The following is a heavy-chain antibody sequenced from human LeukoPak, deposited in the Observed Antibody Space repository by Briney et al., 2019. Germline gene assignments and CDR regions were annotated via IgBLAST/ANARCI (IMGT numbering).Heavy chain of an antibody. D-gene: IGHD6-6*01. V-gene: IGHV4-61*02. CDR2: IYTSGST. CDR3: ARAQHDDSSSFFDY. J-gene: IGHJ4*02. CDR1: GGAINSGTYY. Sequence: PSQTLSLTCTVSGGAINSGTYYWTWIRQPAGKGLEWIGRIYTSGSTNYNPSLKSRVTISVDTSKNQFSLKLSSVTAADTAVYYCARAQHDDSSSFFDYWGQGTLVTVSS.